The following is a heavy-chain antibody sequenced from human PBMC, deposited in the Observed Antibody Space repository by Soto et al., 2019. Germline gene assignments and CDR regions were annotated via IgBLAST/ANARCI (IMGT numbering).Heavy chain of an antibody. D-gene: IGHD4-17*01. CDR1: GYTFTSYD. CDR2: MNPNSGNT. Sequence: QVQLVQSGAEVKKPGASVKVSCKASGYTFTSYDINWVRQATGQGLEWMGWMNPNSGNTGSAQRFQGRLTMTRNTSLNTAYMELTSLTSEDAAVYFCARVHTVTTYFDVWGRGTLVTFSS. J-gene: IGHJ2*01. V-gene: IGHV1-8*01. CDR3: ARVHTVTTYFDV.